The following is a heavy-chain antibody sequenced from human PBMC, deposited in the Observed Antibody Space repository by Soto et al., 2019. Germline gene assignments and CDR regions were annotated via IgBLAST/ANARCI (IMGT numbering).Heavy chain of an antibody. D-gene: IGHD5-12*01. CDR1: GGTFSSYA. V-gene: IGHV1-69*13. CDR2: IIPIFGTA. CDR3: ARDLRARGLSGPYGY. Sequence: SVKVSCKASGGTFSSYAISWVRQAPGQGLEWMGGIIPIFGTANYAQKFQGRVTITADESTSTAYMELSSLRSEDTAVYYCARDLRARGLSGPYGYWGQGTLVTVSS. J-gene: IGHJ4*02.